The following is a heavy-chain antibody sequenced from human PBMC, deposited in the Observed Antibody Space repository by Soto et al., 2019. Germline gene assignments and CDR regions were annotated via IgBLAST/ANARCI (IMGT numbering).Heavy chain of an antibody. CDR2: IYWDDDK. J-gene: IGHJ4*02. CDR3: AHIVVAGLGYYFDY. D-gene: IGHD6-19*01. V-gene: IGHV2-5*02. CDR1: GFSLSSTRMA. Sequence: QITLKESGPTLVKPTQTLTLTCTFSGFSLSSTRMAVGWIRQPPGKALEWLALIYWDDDKRYSPFLKSRLTITKDTSKNQVVLRMSGMGPVDTARYYCAHIVVAGLGYYFDYWGQGTLVTVSS.